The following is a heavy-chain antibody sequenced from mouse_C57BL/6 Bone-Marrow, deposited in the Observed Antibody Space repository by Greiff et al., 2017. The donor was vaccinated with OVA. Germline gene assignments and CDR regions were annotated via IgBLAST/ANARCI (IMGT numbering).Heavy chain of an antibody. J-gene: IGHJ4*01. D-gene: IGHD1-1*01. CDR3: TPYGSSRYYAMDY. Sequence: EVQLQQSGAELVRPGASVKLSCTASGFNIKDDYMHWVKQRPEQGLEWIGWIDPENGDTEYASKFQGKATITADTYSNTAYLQLSSLTSEDTAVYYCTPYGSSRYYAMDYWGQGTSVTVSS. CDR1: GFNIKDDY. V-gene: IGHV14-4*01. CDR2: IDPENGDT.